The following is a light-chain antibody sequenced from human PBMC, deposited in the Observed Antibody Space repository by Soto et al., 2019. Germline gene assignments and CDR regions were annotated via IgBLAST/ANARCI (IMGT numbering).Light chain of an antibody. V-gene: IGKV3-11*01. J-gene: IGKJ4*01. CDR3: QQRSHWPPISA. CDR2: DTS. CDR1: QSVTSY. Sequence: EIVLTQSPATLSLSPGERATLSCRASQSVTSYFAWYQHKPGQAPRLLIYDTSNRAIGIPARFSGSGSGTDFTLTITSLEPEDSAVYSCQQRSHWPPISAFGGGTKVEIK.